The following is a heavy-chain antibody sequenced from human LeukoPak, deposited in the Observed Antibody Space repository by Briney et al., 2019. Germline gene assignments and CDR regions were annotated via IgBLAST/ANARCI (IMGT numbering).Heavy chain of an antibody. V-gene: IGHV1-3*01. J-gene: IGHJ4*02. CDR1: GYSFTSYW. CDR3: ARISGWYGTYFDY. D-gene: IGHD6-19*01. CDR2: INAGNGNT. Sequence: GESLKISCKGSGYSFTSYWIGWVRQAPGQRLEWMGWINAGNGNTKYSQKFQGRVTITRDTSASTAYMELSSLRSEDTAVYYCARISGWYGTYFDYWGQGTLVTVSS.